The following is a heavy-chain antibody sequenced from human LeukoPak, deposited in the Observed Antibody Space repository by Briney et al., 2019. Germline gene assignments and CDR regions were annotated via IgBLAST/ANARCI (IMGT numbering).Heavy chain of an antibody. V-gene: IGHV1-2*06. CDR2: INPNSGGT. D-gene: IGHD5-18*01. J-gene: IGHJ3*02. CDR3: ARARGYSYGYVSDTFDI. CDR1: GYTFTGYY. Sequence: ASVKVSCKASGYTFTGYYMHWVRQAPGQGLEWMGRINPNSGGTNYAQKFQGRVTMTRDTSISTAYMELSRLRSDDTAVYYCARARGYSYGYVSDTFDIWGQGTMVTVSS.